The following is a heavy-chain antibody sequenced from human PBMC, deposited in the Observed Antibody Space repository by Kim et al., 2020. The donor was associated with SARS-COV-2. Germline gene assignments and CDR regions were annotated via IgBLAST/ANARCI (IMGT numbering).Heavy chain of an antibody. CDR1: GGSISSYY. CDR3: ARHHYDFVWGSYRYGMDV. V-gene: IGHV4-59*08. CDR2: VYYSGNT. D-gene: IGHD3-16*02. Sequence: SETLSLTCTVSGGSISSYYWSWIWQPPGKGLEWIGYVYYSGNTNYNPSLKSRVTISVDTSKNQFSLKLSSVTAAYTAFYYCARHHYDFVWGSYRYGMDVWGQGTTVTVSS. J-gene: IGHJ6*02.